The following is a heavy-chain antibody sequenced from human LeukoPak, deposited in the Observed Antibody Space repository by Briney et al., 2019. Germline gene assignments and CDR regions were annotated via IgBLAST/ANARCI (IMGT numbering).Heavy chain of an antibody. D-gene: IGHD4-17*01. V-gene: IGHV3-7*01. CDR1: GFTSSSYW. Sequence: GGSLRLSCEASGFTSSSYWMSWVRQAPGKGLEWVSNIRRDGSEKYYVDSVKGRFTISRDNAKNSLYLQMNSLRAEDTAVYYCARARFETTVTTLVRKKDYYYYNMDVWGKGTTVTASS. J-gene: IGHJ6*03. CDR3: ARARFETTVTTLVRKKDYYYYNMDV. CDR2: IRRDGSEK.